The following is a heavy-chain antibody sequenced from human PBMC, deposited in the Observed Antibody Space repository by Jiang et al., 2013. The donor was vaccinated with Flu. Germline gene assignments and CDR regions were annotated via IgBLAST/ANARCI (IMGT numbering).Heavy chain of an antibody. D-gene: IGHD3-10*01. V-gene: IGHV3-23*04. J-gene: IGHJ6*02. CDR2: ITGSGDNT. Sequence: VQLVESGGGLVQPGGSLRLSCAASRFAFSSYVMSWVRQAPGKGLEWVSGITGSGDNTYYADSVKGRFTISRDNSKNTLYLQMNSLRAEDTAVYYCAATLLWFGEDIWGGMDVWGQGTTVTVSS. CDR3: AATLLWFGEDIWGGMDV. CDR1: RFAFSSYV.